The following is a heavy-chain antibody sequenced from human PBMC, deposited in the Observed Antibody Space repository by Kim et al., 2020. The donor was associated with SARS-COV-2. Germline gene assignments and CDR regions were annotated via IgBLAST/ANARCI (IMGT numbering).Heavy chain of an antibody. V-gene: IGHV3-49*02. Sequence: GTTEYAASVKGRITISRDDSKSTAYLQMNSLKTEDTAVYYGTRGAGSSFDWGQGTLVTVSS. J-gene: IGHJ4*02. CDR2: GTT. D-gene: IGHD6-13*01. CDR3: TRGAGSSFD.